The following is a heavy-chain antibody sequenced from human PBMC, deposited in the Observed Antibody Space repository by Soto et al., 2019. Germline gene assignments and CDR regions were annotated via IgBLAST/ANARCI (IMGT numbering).Heavy chain of an antibody. CDR2: IDVGAGTT. CDR1: GYPFTRYF. V-gene: IGHV1-46*01. J-gene: IGHJ4*02. Sequence: QVQLVQSGAEVKVPGASLRLSCKASGYPFTRYFIHWLRQAPGQGLEWLSYIDVGAGTTDYSPKVQGRVTVTTDASTTTVYMDVSNLTCEETAIYYCAREVYSRRGSPLDFWGKGTLVTVSS. D-gene: IGHD3-22*01. CDR3: AREVYSRRGSPLDF.